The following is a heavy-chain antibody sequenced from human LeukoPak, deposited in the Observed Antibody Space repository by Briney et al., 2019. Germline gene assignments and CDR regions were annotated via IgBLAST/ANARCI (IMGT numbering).Heavy chain of an antibody. CDR3: ARVSCSSTSCPRRDALDV. CDR2: IFYSGST. Sequence: SETLSLTCTVSGGSISSYYWSWIRQPPGKGLEWIGYIFYSGSTSYNPSLKSRLTISVDTSKNQFSLKLSSVTAADTAVYYCARVSCSSTSCPRRDALDVWGQGTMVTVSS. D-gene: IGHD2-2*01. J-gene: IGHJ3*01. V-gene: IGHV4-59*01. CDR1: GGSISSYY.